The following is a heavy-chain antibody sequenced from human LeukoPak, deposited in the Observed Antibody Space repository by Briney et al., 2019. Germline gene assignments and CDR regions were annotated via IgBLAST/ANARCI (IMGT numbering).Heavy chain of an antibody. V-gene: IGHV1-24*01. J-gene: IGHJ4*02. CDR1: GYTLTELS. D-gene: IGHD4-17*01. CDR3: ATAYGDYVDY. Sequence: ASVKVSCKVSGYTLTELSMHWVRQAPGEGLEWMGGFDPEDGETIYAQKFQGRVTMTEDTSTDTAYMELSSLRFEDTAVYYCATAYGDYVDYWGQGTLVTVSS. CDR2: FDPEDGET.